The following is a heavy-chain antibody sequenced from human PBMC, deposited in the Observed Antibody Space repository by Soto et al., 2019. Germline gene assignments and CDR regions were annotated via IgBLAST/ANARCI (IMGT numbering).Heavy chain of an antibody. CDR1: GFTYDDHG. CDR3: AKDMSSGWPKYFDY. V-gene: IGHV3-9*01. D-gene: IGHD6-19*01. Sequence: EVQLVESGGGLVQPGRSLRLSCAASGFTYDDHGMHWVRQAPGKGLEWVSGISWNGGIIGYVDSVKGRFTISRDNAQKSLYLQMNSLRVEDTALYSCAKDMSSGWPKYFDYWGQGTLVTVSS. J-gene: IGHJ4*02. CDR2: ISWNGGII.